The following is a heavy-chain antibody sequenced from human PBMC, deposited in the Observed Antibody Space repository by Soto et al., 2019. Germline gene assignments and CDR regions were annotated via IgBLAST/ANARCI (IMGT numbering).Heavy chain of an antibody. D-gene: IGHD3-22*01. CDR2: ISSSGSII. V-gene: IGHV3-48*04. CDR3: ARVNGYYYYGMEV. CDR1: GFTFSSYS. J-gene: IGHJ6*02. Sequence: GGSLRLSCASSGFTFSSYSMNLVRQAPGKGLEWVSDISSSGSIIYYADSVKGRFTISRDNAKNSLYLQMNSLRAGDTAVYYCARVNGYYYYGMEVWGQGTTVTVSS.